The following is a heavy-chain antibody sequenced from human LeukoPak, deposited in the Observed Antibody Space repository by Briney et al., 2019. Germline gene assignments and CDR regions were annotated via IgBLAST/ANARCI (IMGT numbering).Heavy chain of an antibody. V-gene: IGHV4-59*01. J-gene: IGHJ4*02. D-gene: IGHD2-15*01. CDR2: IQNRGNT. CDR1: GGSISSYY. Sequence: SETLSLTCTVSGGSISSYYWSWIRQPPGKGLEWIGYIQNRGNTYYNPSLKSRVTISVDTSKNQFSVRLSSVTAADTAVYYCAADPKLGVRGHPSYFDYWGQGTLVTVSS. CDR3: AADPKLGVRGHPSYFDY.